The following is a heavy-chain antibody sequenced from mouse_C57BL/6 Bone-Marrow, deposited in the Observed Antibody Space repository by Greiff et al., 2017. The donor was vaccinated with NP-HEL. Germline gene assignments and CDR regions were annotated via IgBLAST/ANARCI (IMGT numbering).Heavy chain of an antibody. CDR2: ISSGGDYI. J-gene: IGHJ3*01. V-gene: IGHV5-9-1*02. CDR3: TRDRGIYYGNPAWFAY. CDR1: GFTFSSYA. D-gene: IGHD2-1*01. Sequence: EVQGVESGEGLVKPGGSLKLSCAASGFTFSSYAMSWVRQTPEKRLEWVAYISSGGDYIYYADTVKGRFTISRDNARNTLYLQMSSLKSEDTAMYYCTRDRGIYYGNPAWFAYWGQGTLVTVSA.